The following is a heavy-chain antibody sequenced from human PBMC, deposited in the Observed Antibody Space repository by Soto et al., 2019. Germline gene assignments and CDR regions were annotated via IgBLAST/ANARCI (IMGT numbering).Heavy chain of an antibody. CDR2: INSDGSST. D-gene: IGHD2-15*01. CDR1: GFTFSSYW. V-gene: IGHV3-74*01. J-gene: IGHJ6*03. CDR3: ARGCSGGSCYSYYYYYMDV. Sequence: GGSLRLSCAASGFTFSSYWMHLVRQAPGKGLVWVSRINSDGSSTSYADSVKGRFTISRDNAKNTLYLQMNSLRAEDTAVYYCARGCSGGSCYSYYYYYMDVWGKGTTVTVSS.